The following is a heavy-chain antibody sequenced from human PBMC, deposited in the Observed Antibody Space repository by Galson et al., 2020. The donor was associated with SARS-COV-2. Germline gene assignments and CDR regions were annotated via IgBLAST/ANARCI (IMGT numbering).Heavy chain of an antibody. CDR2: LFTTASP. CDR1: GGSISGSRHY. Sequence: SETLSLTCSVYGGSISGSRHYWGWIRPPPGKGLEWIGSLFTTASPYSNPSLKTRVTIPEDTSKDQLSLEVRSVTAADTAFYYCTTHFDFWTNWGQGILVTVSS. J-gene: IGHJ4*02. CDR3: TTHFDFWTN. D-gene: IGHD3-3*01. V-gene: IGHV4-39*01.